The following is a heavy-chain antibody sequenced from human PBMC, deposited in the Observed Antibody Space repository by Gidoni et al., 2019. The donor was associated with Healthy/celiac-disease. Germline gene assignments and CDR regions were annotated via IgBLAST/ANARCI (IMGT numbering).Heavy chain of an antibody. CDR3: AKGGGAYDAFDI. CDR2: ISGSGGST. J-gene: IGHJ3*02. Sequence: EVQLLESGGGLVQPGGSLRLSCAASGFTFSSYAMSWVRQAPGKGLEWVLAISGSGGSTYYADSVKGRFTISRDNSKNTLYLQMNSLRAEDTAVYYCAKGGGAYDAFDIWGQGTMVTVSS. V-gene: IGHV3-23*01. CDR1: GFTFSSYA. D-gene: IGHD3-16*01.